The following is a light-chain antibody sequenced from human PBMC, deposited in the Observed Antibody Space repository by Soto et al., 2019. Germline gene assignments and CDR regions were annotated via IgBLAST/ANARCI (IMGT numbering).Light chain of an antibody. CDR3: LQHYSYTWT. J-gene: IGKJ1*01. CDR1: QGIRID. V-gene: IGKV1-17*01. CDR2: DAS. Sequence: DIQMTQSPSTLSASVGDIVTITCLASQGIRIDLGWYQQKPGKAPKRLIYDASNLQSGVPSRFSGSGSGTEFNLTISRLQTEDFATYSCLQHYSYTWTFGQGTKVDIK.